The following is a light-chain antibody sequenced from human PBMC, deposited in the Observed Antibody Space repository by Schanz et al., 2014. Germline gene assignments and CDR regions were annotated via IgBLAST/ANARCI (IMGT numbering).Light chain of an antibody. Sequence: QSVLTQPPSASGSPGQSVTISCTGTISDVGGYNYVSWYQQHPGKAPKLMIYEVSKRPSGVPDRFSGSKSGTSASLAITGLQAEDEADYYCNSYGGSNNLVFGGGTKLTVL. CDR1: ISDVGGYNY. CDR2: EVS. CDR3: NSYGGSNNLV. J-gene: IGLJ2*01. V-gene: IGLV2-8*01.